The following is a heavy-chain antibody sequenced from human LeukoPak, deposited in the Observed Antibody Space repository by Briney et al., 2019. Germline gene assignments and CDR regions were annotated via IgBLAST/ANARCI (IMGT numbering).Heavy chain of an antibody. J-gene: IGHJ3*02. V-gene: IGHV4-59*08. Sequence: PSETLSLTCTVSGGSISSYYWSWVRQPPGKGPEWIGHIYYSGSTSYNPSLKSRVTTLVDTSKNQFSLELSSVTAADTAVYCCARQVKGATNAFVIWGQGTMVTVSS. CDR1: GGSISSYY. D-gene: IGHD1-26*01. CDR3: ARQVKGATNAFVI. CDR2: IYYSGST.